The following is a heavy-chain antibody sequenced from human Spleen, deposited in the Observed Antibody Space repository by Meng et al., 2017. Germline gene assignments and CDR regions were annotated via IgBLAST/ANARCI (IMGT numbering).Heavy chain of an antibody. V-gene: IGHV1-8*02. D-gene: IGHD3-10*01. Sequence: ASVKVSCKASGYTFRTYDINWVRQATGQGLEWMGWMNPNSGHTGYAQKFQGGVTMTRNTSISTAYMEVSSLRSEDTAVYYCARGYTYYYGSGSYFSPYYYYYGMDVWGQGTTVTVSS. CDR1: GYTFRTYD. CDR2: MNPNSGHT. CDR3: ARGYTYYYGSGSYFSPYYYYYGMDV. J-gene: IGHJ6*02.